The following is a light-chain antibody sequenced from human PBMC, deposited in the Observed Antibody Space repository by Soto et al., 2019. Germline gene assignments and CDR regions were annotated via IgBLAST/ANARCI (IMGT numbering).Light chain of an antibody. CDR3: SSFTNTITRYA. CDR1: SSDVGGYNY. J-gene: IGLJ1*01. Sequence: QSALTQPASVSGSPGQSITISCNGTSSDVGGYNYVSWFQHHPGKAPKLIIYEVSYRPSGVSNRFSGSKSGDTASLTISGLQAEDEADYYCSSFTNTITRYAFGTGTKVTVL. V-gene: IGLV2-14*01. CDR2: EVS.